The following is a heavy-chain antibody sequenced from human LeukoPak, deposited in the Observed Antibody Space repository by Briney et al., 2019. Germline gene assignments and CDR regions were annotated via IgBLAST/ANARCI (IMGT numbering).Heavy chain of an antibody. D-gene: IGHD5-18*01. CDR2: TYYRSNWYN. J-gene: IGHJ4*02. V-gene: IGHV6-1*01. CDR3: ARDQGGYSYGPGDFDY. Sequence: SQTLSLTCAISGDSFSSNSAAWNWIRQSPSRGLEWLVRTYYRSNWYNDYAVSVKSRITINPDTSKNQFSLQLNSVTPEDTAVYYCARDQGGYSYGPGDFDYWGQGTLVTVSS. CDR1: GDSFSSNSAA.